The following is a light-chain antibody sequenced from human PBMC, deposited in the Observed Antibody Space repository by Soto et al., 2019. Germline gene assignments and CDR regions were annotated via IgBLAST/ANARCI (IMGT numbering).Light chain of an antibody. CDR1: QGIRGD. CDR3: IQDFISPLT. Sequence: LSASLGDRVTITCRASQGIRGDLGWYQQKPGKAPKLLISATSTLQSGVPSRFSGRGSGTNFTLTISSLQPEDFATYYCIQDFISPLTVGQGTRLEIK. V-gene: IGKV1-6*01. CDR2: ATS. J-gene: IGKJ5*01.